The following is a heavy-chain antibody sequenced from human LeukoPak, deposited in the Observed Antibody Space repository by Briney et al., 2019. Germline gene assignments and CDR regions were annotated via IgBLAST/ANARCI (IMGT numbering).Heavy chain of an antibody. J-gene: IGHJ4*02. Sequence: SETLSLTCTVSGGSISSSSDHWGWIRQPPGKGLQWIGTIFYSGSTYYNPSLQSRVTISVDTSKNQFSLKVSSVTAADTAVYYCARVVTVRGVTDYWGQGTPVTVSS. D-gene: IGHD3-10*01. CDR1: GGSISSSSDH. CDR2: IFYSGST. V-gene: IGHV4-39*07. CDR3: ARVVTVRGVTDY.